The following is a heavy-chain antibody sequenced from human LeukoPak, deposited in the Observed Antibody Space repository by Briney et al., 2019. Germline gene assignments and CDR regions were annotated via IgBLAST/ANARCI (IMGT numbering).Heavy chain of an antibody. Sequence: SQTLSLTCAISGDSVSSNSAAWNWIRQSPSRGLEWLGRTYYRSRWYYDYAVSVKSRITISPDTSRNQFSLHLNSVTPEDTAVYYCAKLGGSFVDFWGQGTLVTVSS. D-gene: IGHD3-10*01. CDR3: AKLGGSFVDF. V-gene: IGHV6-1*01. CDR1: GDSVSSNSAA. CDR2: TYYRSRWYY. J-gene: IGHJ4*02.